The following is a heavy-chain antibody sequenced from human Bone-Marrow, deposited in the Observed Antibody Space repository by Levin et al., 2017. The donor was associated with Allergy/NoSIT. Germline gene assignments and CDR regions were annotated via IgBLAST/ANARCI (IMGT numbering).Heavy chain of an antibody. CDR2: IFHTGST. CDR1: GGSISSRNW. D-gene: IGHD3-16*01. J-gene: IGHJ6*02. Sequence: ASETLSLTCAVSGGSISSRNWWTWVRQPPGKGLDWIGEIFHTGSTNYNPSLLSRVTISVDNSKSYFSLKLTSVTAADTAIYFCARINPGYYYGLDVWGQGTTVTVSS. V-gene: IGHV4-4*02. CDR3: ARINPGYYYGLDV.